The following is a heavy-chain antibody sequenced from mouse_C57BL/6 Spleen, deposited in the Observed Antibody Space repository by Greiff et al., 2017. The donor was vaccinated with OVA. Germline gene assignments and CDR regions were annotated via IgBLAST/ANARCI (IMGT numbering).Heavy chain of an antibody. J-gene: IGHJ2*01. Sequence: VQLQQSGAELVRPGASVKLSCTASGFNIKDDYMHWVKQRPEQGLEWIGWIDPENGDTEYASKFQGKATITADTSSNTAYLQLSSLTSEDTAVYYCTHYSNYYFGCWGQSTTLTVAS. V-gene: IGHV14-4*01. CDR1: GFNIKDDY. CDR2: IDPENGDT. D-gene: IGHD2-5*01. CDR3: THYSNYYFGC.